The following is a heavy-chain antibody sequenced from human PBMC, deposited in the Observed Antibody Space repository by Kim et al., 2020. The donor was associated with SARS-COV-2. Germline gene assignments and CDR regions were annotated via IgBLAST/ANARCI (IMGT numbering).Heavy chain of an antibody. D-gene: IGHD6-13*01. Sequence: SETLSLTCTVSGGSISSGGYYWSWIRQHPGKGLEWIGYIYYSGSTYYNPSLKSRVTISVDTSKNQFSLKLSSVTAADTAVYYCARGCGAAGTVGWFDPWGQGTLVTVSS. CDR3: ARGCGAAGTVGWFDP. CDR1: GGSISSGGYY. CDR2: IYYSGST. V-gene: IGHV4-31*03. J-gene: IGHJ5*02.